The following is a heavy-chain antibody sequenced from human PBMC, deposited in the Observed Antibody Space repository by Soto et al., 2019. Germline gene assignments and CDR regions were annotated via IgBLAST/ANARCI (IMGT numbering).Heavy chain of an antibody. J-gene: IGHJ3*02. Sequence: QVQLQESGPGLVKPSETLSLTCTVSGGSISSYYWSWIRQPPGKGLEWIGYIYYSGSTNYNPSLKSRVTISVDTSKNQFSLKLSSVTAADTAVYYCARVGWFGNEVGAFDIWGQGTMVTVSS. V-gene: IGHV4-59*01. D-gene: IGHD3-10*01. CDR1: GGSISSYY. CDR3: ARVGWFGNEVGAFDI. CDR2: IYYSGST.